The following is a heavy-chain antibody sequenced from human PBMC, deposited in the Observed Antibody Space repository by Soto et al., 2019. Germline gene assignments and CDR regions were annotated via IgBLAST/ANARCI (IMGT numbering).Heavy chain of an antibody. J-gene: IGHJ6*02. D-gene: IGHD3-10*01. CDR1: GFTFSSYG. CDR3: ARRQLTMVRGVIIAPNYGMDV. Sequence: PGGSLRLSCAASGFTFSSYGMHWVRQAPGKGLEWVAVIWYDGSNKYYADSVKGRFTISRDNSKNTLYLQMNSLRAEDTAVYYCARRQLTMVRGVIIAPNYGMDVWGQGTTVTVSS. V-gene: IGHV3-33*01. CDR2: IWYDGSNK.